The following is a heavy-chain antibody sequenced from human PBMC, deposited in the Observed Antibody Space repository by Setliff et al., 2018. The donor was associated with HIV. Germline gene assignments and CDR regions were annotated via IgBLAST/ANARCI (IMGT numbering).Heavy chain of an antibody. J-gene: IGHJ3*02. CDR1: GFTFDDYA. CDR3: AKKARRGYSYDDAFDI. V-gene: IGHV3-9*01. Sequence: LRLSCAASGFTFDDYAMHWVRQAPGMGLEWVSGISWNSGSIVYADSVKGRFTISRDNAKNSLYLQMNSLRAEDTALYYCAKKARRGYSYDDAFDIWGQGTLVTVSS. D-gene: IGHD5-18*01. CDR2: ISWNSGSI.